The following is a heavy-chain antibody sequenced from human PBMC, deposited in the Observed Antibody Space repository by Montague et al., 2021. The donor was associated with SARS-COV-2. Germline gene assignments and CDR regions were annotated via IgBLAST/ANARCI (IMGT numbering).Heavy chain of an antibody. CDR3: ARRGRKLLPVATTIGGFDI. Sequence: SETLSLTCTVSGGSIGSSNYYWDWIRQPPGKGLEWIGSIYDSGXTXYXXXXKXRVTISVDTSKNHFSLKLSSVTAADTTVYYCARRGRKLLPVATTIGGFDIWGQGTMVTVSS. CDR1: GGSIGSSNYY. CDR2: IYDSGXT. V-gene: IGHV4-39*02. D-gene: IGHD5-12*01. J-gene: IGHJ3*02.